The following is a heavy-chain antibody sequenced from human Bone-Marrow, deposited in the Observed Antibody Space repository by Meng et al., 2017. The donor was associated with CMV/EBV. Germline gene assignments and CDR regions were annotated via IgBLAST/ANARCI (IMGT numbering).Heavy chain of an antibody. V-gene: IGHV3-74*01. CDR1: GFTFSNYW. Sequence: EGQLVESGGGVVQPGGSLRLSCEDSGFTFSNYWMHWVRQVPGEGLVWVSRINEDGRITSYADSVKGRFTISRDNARNTLYLQMNSLRADDSAVYYCARDLSGSRDYWGRGTLVTVSS. CDR3: ARDLSGSRDY. D-gene: IGHD1-26*01. CDR2: INEDGRIT. J-gene: IGHJ4*02.